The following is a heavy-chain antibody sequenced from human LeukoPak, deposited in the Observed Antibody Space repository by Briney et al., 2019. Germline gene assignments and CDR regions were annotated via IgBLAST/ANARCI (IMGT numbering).Heavy chain of an antibody. CDR3: ARGSSSWYRDDAFDI. CDR1: GYSFTSYW. J-gene: IGHJ3*02. CDR2: IYPGDSDT. Sequence: GESLKISCKGSGYSFTSYWIGWVRQMPGKGLEWMGIIYPGDSDTSYSPSFQGQVTISADKSISTAYLQWSSLKASDTAMYYCARGSSSWYRDDAFDIWGQGTMVTVSS. D-gene: IGHD6-13*01. V-gene: IGHV5-51*01.